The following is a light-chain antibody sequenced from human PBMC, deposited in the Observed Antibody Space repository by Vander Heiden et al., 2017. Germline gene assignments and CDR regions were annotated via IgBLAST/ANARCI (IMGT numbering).Light chain of an antibody. CDR2: GKN. Sequence: SSELTQDPAVSVALGQTVRITCQGDSLRSYYASWYQQKPGQAPVLVIYGKNNRPSGIPDRFSGSSSGNTASLTITGAQAEDEAVYYCNSRDSSGNHLWVFGGGTKLTVL. J-gene: IGLJ3*02. V-gene: IGLV3-19*01. CDR1: SLRSYY. CDR3: NSRDSSGNHLWV.